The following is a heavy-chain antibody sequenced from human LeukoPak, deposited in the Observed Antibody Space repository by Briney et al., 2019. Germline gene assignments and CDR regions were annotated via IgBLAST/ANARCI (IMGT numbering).Heavy chain of an antibody. D-gene: IGHD3-16*01. Sequence: GASVKVSCKASGYTFTSYYMHWVRQAPGQGLEWMGIINPSGGSTSYAQKFKGRVTMTRDMSTSTVYMELSSLRSEDTAVYYCARWGGGELWSQGLDYWGQGTLVTVSS. V-gene: IGHV1-46*01. J-gene: IGHJ4*02. CDR1: GYTFTSYY. CDR3: ARWGGGELWSQGLDY. CDR2: INPSGGST.